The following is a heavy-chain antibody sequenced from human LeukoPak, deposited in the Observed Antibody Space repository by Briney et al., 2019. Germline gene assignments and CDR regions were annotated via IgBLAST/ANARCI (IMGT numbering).Heavy chain of an antibody. CDR3: ARGGTLVRGVTLLSGMDV. V-gene: IGHV1-8*01. Sequence: ASVKVSCKTSGYSFSNYDINWVRQATGQGLEWMAWMNPNSGNTGIYAQNFQGGITMTRDTSISTAYMELSSLTSEDTAVYYCARGGTLVRGVTLLSGMDVWGQGTTVTVS. CDR2: MNPNSGNT. D-gene: IGHD3-10*01. J-gene: IGHJ6*02. CDR1: GYSFSNYD.